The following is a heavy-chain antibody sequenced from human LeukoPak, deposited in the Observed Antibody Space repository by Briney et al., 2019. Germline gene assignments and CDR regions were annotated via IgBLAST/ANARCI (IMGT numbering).Heavy chain of an antibody. CDR1: GYTFTSYG. V-gene: IGHV1-18*01. D-gene: IGHD5-18*01. CDR2: ISAYNGNT. CDR3: AREGYSYGYADDY. Sequence: ASVRVSCKDAGYTFTSYGSSWVGQAPGRGREWVGWISAYNGNTNYAQKLQGRVTMTTDTSTSTAYMELRSLRSDDTAVYYCAREGYSYGYADDYWGQGTLVTVSS. J-gene: IGHJ4*02.